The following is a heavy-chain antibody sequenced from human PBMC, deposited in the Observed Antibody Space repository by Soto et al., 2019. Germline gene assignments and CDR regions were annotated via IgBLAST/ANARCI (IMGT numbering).Heavy chain of an antibody. CDR1: GYTFTDLY. D-gene: IGHD3-10*01. Sequence: QVQLVQSGAELKKPGASVRVSCKPSGYTFTDLYIHWVRQAPGQGLEWMGWVDPRSGDRRNTQKFQGRVTMSRDTSTSTVYMELNSLTSDDTAVYYCARDNYGHLDYWGQGILVTVSS. CDR2: VDPRSGDR. J-gene: IGHJ4*02. V-gene: IGHV1-2*02. CDR3: ARDNYGHLDY.